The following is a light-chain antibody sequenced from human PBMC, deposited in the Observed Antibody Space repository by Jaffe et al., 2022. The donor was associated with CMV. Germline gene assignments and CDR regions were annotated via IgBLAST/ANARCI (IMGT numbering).Light chain of an antibody. CDR3: QHYDSFPMT. CDR2: KAS. Sequence: DIQMTQSPSTLSASVGDRVTITCRASQNINIWLAWYQQKPGKAPNLLIYKASNLESGVPSRFSGSGSGTEFTLTISSLQPDDYATYYCQHYDSFPMTFGQGTRLEI. CDR1: QNINIW. J-gene: IGKJ5*01. V-gene: IGKV1-5*03.